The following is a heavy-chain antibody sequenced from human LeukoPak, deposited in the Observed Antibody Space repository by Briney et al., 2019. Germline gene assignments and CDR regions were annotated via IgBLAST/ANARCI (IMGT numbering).Heavy chain of an antibody. CDR3: ARLYYDYIWGSYTDY. CDR1: GYTFTNFG. V-gene: IGHV1-18*01. CDR2: ISGYNGNT. Sequence: ASVKVSCKTSGYTFTNFGVNWVRQAPGQGLEWMRWISGYNGNTKYAQKLQDRVTMTTDTSTNTAYMELRSLRSDDTAVYYCARLYYDYIWGSYTDYWGQGTLVTVSS. J-gene: IGHJ4*02. D-gene: IGHD3-16*01.